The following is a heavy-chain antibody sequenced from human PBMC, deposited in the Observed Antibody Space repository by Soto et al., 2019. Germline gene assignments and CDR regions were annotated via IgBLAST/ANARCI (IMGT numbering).Heavy chain of an antibody. Sequence: QVQLQESGPGLVKPSQTLSLTCTVSGTSISSGGYYWSWIRQLPGKDLEWIGYIYYSGSTLYNPSLTSRITISVDTSKNQFSLNLSSVTAADTAVYYCARDRSPGRAFYWGQGILVTVSS. CDR3: ARDRSPGRAFY. CDR1: GTSISSGGYY. D-gene: IGHD1-26*01. J-gene: IGHJ4*02. CDR2: IYYSGST. V-gene: IGHV4-31*03.